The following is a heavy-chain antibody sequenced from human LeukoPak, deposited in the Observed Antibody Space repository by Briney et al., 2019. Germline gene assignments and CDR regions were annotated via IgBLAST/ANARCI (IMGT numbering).Heavy chain of an antibody. J-gene: IGHJ4*02. CDR1: GFTFSIYS. CDR3: ARTGWLFDY. D-gene: IGHD6-19*01. CDR2: ISGDSNYI. V-gene: IGHV3-21*01. Sequence: GGSLRLSCAASGFTFSIYSMSWVRQAPGKGLEWVSSISGDSNYIYYADSVKGRFTISRDNAKNPLFLQMNSLRAEDTAVYYCARTGWLFDYWGQGTLVTVSS.